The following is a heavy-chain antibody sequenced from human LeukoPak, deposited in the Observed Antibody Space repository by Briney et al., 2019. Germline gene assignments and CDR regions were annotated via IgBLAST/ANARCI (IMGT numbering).Heavy chain of an antibody. CDR3: AREYSS. CDR2: IYSGGST. Sequence: GGSLRLSCAASAFTVSNNYMSWVRQAPRKGLEWVSVIYSGGSTYYADSVKGRFTISRDNSKNPLYLQMNSLRAEDTAVYYCAREYSSWGQGTLVTVSS. D-gene: IGHD2-21*01. V-gene: IGHV3-53*01. CDR1: AFTVSNNY. J-gene: IGHJ5*02.